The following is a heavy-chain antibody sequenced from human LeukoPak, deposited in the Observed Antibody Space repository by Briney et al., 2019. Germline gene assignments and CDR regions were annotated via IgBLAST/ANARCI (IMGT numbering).Heavy chain of an antibody. D-gene: IGHD5-18*01. CDR1: GGSISSSSYY. V-gene: IGHV4-39*07. J-gene: IGHJ4*02. CDR2: IYYSGST. Sequence: SETLSLTCTVSGGSISSSSYYWGWIRQPPGKGLEWIGSIYYSGSTYYNPSLKIRVTISVHTSKNQFSLKLSSVTAADTAVYYCARVWIQLWPFDYWGQGTLVTVSS. CDR3: ARVWIQLWPFDY.